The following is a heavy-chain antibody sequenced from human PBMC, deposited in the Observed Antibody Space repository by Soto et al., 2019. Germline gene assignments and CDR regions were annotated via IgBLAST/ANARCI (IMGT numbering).Heavy chain of an antibody. CDR2: IDPSDSYT. CDR3: ARPEGYCSGGSGHGDDFYYGIHG. CDR1: GYSFTSYL. Sequence: PGESLKISCKGSGYSFTSYLISWVRQMPVKGLEGMGRIDPSDSYTNYSPSFQGHVTISADKSISTAYLQWSSLKASDTAMYYCARPEGYCSGGSGHGDDFYYGIHGGGQARTV. V-gene: IGHV5-10-1*01. D-gene: IGHD2-15*01. J-gene: IGHJ6*01.